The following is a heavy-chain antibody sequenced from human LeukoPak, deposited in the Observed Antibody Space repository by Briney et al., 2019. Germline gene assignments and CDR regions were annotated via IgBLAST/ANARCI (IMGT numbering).Heavy chain of an antibody. CDR1: GYAFTSYG. J-gene: IGHJ4*02. Sequence: ASVKVSCKASGYAFTSYGISWVRQAPGQGLEWMGWISAYNGNTNYAQKLQGRVTMTTDTSTSTAYMELRSLRSDDTAVYYCARDLRFDSSGYYYSAPCDYWGQGTLVTVSS. D-gene: IGHD3-22*01. CDR2: ISAYNGNT. V-gene: IGHV1-18*01. CDR3: ARDLRFDSSGYYYSAPCDY.